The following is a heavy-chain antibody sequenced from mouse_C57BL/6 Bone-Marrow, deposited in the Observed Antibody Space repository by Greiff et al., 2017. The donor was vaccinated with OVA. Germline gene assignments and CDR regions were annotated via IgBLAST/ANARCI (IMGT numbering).Heavy chain of an antibody. Sequence: QVQLKQPGAELVMPGASVKLSCKASGYTFTSYWMHWVKQRPGQGLEWIGEIDPSDSYTNYNQKFKGKSTLTVDKSSSTAYMQLSSLTSEDSAVYYCATYYGNPYFDVWGTGTTVTVSS. V-gene: IGHV1-69*01. CDR3: ATYYGNPYFDV. CDR2: IDPSDSYT. CDR1: GYTFTSYW. D-gene: IGHD2-10*01. J-gene: IGHJ1*03.